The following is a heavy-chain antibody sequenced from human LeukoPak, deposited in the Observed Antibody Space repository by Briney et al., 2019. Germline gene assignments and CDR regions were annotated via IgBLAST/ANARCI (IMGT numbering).Heavy chain of an antibody. CDR1: GYTLTELS. Sequence: ASVKVSCKVSGYTLTELSMHWVRQAPGKGREWMGGFDPEDGETIYAQKFQGRVTMTEDTSTDTAYMELSSLRSEDTAVYYCATVPGSGSYLPFDYWGQGTLVTVSS. V-gene: IGHV1-24*01. CDR3: ATVPGSGSYLPFDY. D-gene: IGHD3-10*01. J-gene: IGHJ4*02. CDR2: FDPEDGET.